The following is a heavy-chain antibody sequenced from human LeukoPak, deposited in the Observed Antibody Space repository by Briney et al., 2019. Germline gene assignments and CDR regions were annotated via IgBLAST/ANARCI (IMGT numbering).Heavy chain of an antibody. D-gene: IGHD3-9*01. Sequence: ASVKVSCKVSGYTLTELSMHWVRQAPGKGLEWMGGFDPEDGETIYAQKFQGRVTMTEDTSTDTAYVELSSLRSEDTAVYYCASSNRYFDWLPLYYWGQGTLVTVSS. CDR3: ASSNRYFDWLPLYY. V-gene: IGHV1-24*01. CDR1: GYTLTELS. CDR2: FDPEDGET. J-gene: IGHJ4*02.